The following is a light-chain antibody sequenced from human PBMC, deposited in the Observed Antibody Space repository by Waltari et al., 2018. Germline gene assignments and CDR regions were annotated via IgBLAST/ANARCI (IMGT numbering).Light chain of an antibody. Sequence: VLTQSPATLSLSPGVRATLSCRASQSISTYLGWYQQKPGQAPRLLIYDASKRATDIPARFSGSGSGTDFTLAISSLEPEDFAVYYCQQRANWPRTFGGGTKVEIK. V-gene: IGKV3-11*01. CDR2: DAS. CDR1: QSISTY. J-gene: IGKJ4*02. CDR3: QQRANWPRT.